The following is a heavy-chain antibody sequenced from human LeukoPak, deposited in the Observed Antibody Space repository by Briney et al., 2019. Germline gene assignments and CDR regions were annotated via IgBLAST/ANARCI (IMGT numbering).Heavy chain of an antibody. D-gene: IGHD6-13*01. CDR1: GFSFRDFW. J-gene: IGHJ4*02. CDR3: ARIAAAGIFPASTAAPADDY. CDR2: INQGGSVK. V-gene: IGHV3-7*01. Sequence: PGGSLRLSCAASGFSFRDFWMTWFRQAPGKGLEWVANINQGGSVKYYVDSVKGRFTISRDDAESSLYVQMNSLRDEDTAVYYCARIAAAGIFPASTAAPADDYWGQGTLVTVSS.